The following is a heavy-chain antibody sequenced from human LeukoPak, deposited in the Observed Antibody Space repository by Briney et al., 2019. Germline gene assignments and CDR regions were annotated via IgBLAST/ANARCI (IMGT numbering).Heavy chain of an antibody. V-gene: IGHV3-53*01. Sequence: GGSLRLSCAASGFTVSSNYMSWVRQAPGKGLEWVSVIYSGGSTYYADSVKGRFTISRDNSKNTLYLQMNSLRAEDTAVYYCARDMGYYDFWSGFDYWGQGTLVTVSS. CDR3: ARDMGYYDFWSGFDY. CDR2: IYSGGST. D-gene: IGHD3-3*01. CDR1: GFTVSSNY. J-gene: IGHJ4*02.